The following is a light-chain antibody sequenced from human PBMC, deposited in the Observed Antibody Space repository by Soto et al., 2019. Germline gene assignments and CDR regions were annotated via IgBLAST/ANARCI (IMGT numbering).Light chain of an antibody. CDR1: QNILYNSNNKNY. V-gene: IGKV4-1*01. CDR2: WAS. CDR3: QQYYTNPLT. Sequence: DIVMTQSPDSLAVSLGERATINCKSSQNILYNSNNKNYLAWYQQKPGQPPKLLIYWASTRDPGVPDRFSGSGSGTDFTLTISSLQAEDVALYYCQQYYTNPLTFGGGTKVDI. J-gene: IGKJ4*01.